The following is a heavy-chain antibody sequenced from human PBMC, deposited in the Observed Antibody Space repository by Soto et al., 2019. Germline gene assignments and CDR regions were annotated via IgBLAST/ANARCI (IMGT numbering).Heavy chain of an antibody. Sequence: SETLSLTCAVSGGSISSGGCSWSWIRQTPGKGLEWIGYIYPTGSTNYNPSLKSRVTISVGTSKNQFSLKLSSVTAADTAVYYCAREGCGSTSCYPPYYYYGMDVWGQGTTVTVSS. J-gene: IGHJ6*02. D-gene: IGHD2-2*01. CDR3: AREGCGSTSCYPPYYYYGMDV. V-gene: IGHV4-30-2*01. CDR2: IYPTGST. CDR1: GGSISSGGCS.